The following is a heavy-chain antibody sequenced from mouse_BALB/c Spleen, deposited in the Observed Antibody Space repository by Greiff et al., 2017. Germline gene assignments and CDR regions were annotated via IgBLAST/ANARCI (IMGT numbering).Heavy chain of an antibody. CDR3: ARGDYGSSYDFDY. V-gene: IGHV3-2*02. D-gene: IGHD1-1*01. Sequence: EVKLQESGPGLVKPSQSLSLTCTVTGYSITSDYAWNWIRQFPGNKLEWMGYISYSGSTSYNPSLKSRISITRDTSKNQFFLQLNSVTTEDTATYYCARGDYGSSYDFDYWGQGTTLTVSS. CDR2: ISYSGST. J-gene: IGHJ2*01. CDR1: GYSITSDYA.